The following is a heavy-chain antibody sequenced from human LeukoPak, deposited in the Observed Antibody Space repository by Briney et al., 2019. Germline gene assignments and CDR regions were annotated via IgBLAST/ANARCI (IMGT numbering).Heavy chain of an antibody. D-gene: IGHD3-10*01. CDR3: ARDLLQGFHVVRGVPFDY. Sequence: SETLSLTCTVSGGSISSSSYYWGWIRQPPGKGLEWIGSIHYSGSTYYNPSLKSRVTISVDTSKNQFSLKLSSVTAADTAVYYCARDLLQGFHVVRGVPFDYWGQGTLVTVSS. CDR1: GGSISSSSYY. V-gene: IGHV4-39*07. J-gene: IGHJ4*02. CDR2: IHYSGST.